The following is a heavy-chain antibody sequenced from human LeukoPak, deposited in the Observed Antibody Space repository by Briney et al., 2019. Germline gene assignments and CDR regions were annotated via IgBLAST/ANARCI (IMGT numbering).Heavy chain of an antibody. V-gene: IGHV3-53*05. Sequence: ESGGSLRLSCVASEFTISSNYMYWVRQAPGKGLEWVSVIYSGGSTNYADSVKGRFTISRDNSKNTLYLQMNSLRAEDTAVYYCAKDEEVGARSCFDYWGQGTLVTVSS. J-gene: IGHJ4*02. CDR3: AKDEEVGARSCFDY. D-gene: IGHD1-26*01. CDR2: IYSGGST. CDR1: EFTISSNY.